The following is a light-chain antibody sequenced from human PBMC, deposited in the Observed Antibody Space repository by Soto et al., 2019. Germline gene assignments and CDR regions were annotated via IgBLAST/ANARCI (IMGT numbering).Light chain of an antibody. CDR1: QTVSSY. Sequence: IVLTQSPATLSLWPGETAILSCRASQTVSSYLSWYQHKPDQAPRLLIYDASKRAPGIPARFSGSGSGTDFTLTISSLEPEDFAVYYCQQRSTSITFDQGTRLEIE. CDR3: QQRSTSIT. CDR2: DAS. V-gene: IGKV3-11*01. J-gene: IGKJ5*01.